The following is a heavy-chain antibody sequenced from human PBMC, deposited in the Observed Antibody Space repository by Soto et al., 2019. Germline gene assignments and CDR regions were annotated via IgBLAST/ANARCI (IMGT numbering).Heavy chain of an antibody. Sequence: QVQLVQSGAEVKKPGSSVKVSCKASGGTFSSYTISWVRQAPGQGLEWMGRIIPILGIANYAQKFQGRVTXXAXKXXSTADMELSSLRSEDTAVYYGAGYCYGHTAWYFDLWGRGTLVTVSS. CDR2: IIPILGIA. CDR1: GGTFSSYT. V-gene: IGHV1-69*02. CDR3: AGYCYGHTAWYFDL. J-gene: IGHJ2*01. D-gene: IGHD5-18*01.